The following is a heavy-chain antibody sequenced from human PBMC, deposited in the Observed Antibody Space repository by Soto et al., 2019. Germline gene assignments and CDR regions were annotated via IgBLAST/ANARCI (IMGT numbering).Heavy chain of an antibody. CDR3: AREGSYSAYNFAHGIQLWSFDF. Sequence: SETLSLTCTVSGGSINTFYWSWVRQPAGKGLEWIGRIFSSGSTSFDPSLESRVAMSVDTSKNHFSLNLSSVTAADMAVYYCAREGSYSAYNFAHGIQLWSFDFWGQGALVTVSS. CDR1: GGSINTFY. CDR2: IFSSGST. V-gene: IGHV4-4*07. D-gene: IGHD5-12*01. J-gene: IGHJ4*02.